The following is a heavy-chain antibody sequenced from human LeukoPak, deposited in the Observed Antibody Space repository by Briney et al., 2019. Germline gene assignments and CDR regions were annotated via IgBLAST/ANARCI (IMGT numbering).Heavy chain of an antibody. CDR3: ARGYCDYGFNPCYYYYYMHV. Sequence: QAPGXGLEXXGGXIPXLGIANYAQNLQGRVTIIAHKSTSTAYMELSSLRSEDTAVYYCARGYCDYGFNPCYYYYYMHVWGKGTTVTVSS. CDR2: XIPXLGIA. J-gene: IGHJ6*03. D-gene: IGHD4-17*01. V-gene: IGHV1-69*10.